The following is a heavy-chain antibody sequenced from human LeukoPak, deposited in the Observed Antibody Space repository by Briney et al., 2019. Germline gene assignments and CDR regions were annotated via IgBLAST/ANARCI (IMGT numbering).Heavy chain of an antibody. Sequence: GGSLILSCVVSGFTFSNYWMDWVRQAPGKGLEWVAFIGQDGRETNYAGSVKGRFTISRDNAKNSPYLQMNNLRVEDTAVYYCATRGDLSWFGALRHWSQGTVVTVSS. CDR1: GFTFSNYW. V-gene: IGHV3-7*01. CDR2: IGQDGRET. J-gene: IGHJ4*02. CDR3: ATRGDLSWFGALRH. D-gene: IGHD3-16*02.